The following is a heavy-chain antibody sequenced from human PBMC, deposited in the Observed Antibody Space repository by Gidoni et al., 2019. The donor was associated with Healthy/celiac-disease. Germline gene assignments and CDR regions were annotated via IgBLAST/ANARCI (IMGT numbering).Heavy chain of an antibody. V-gene: IGHV4-61*02. J-gene: IGHJ3*02. Sequence: QVQLQESGPGLVKPSQTLSLTCTVSGGSISSGSYYWSWIRQPAGKGLEWIGRIYTSGSTNYNPSLKSRVTISVDTSKNQFSLKLSSVTAADTAVYYCARDLVDSSGWGAFDIWGQGTMVTVSS. CDR2: IYTSGST. CDR3: ARDLVDSSGWGAFDI. CDR1: GGSISSGSYY. D-gene: IGHD3-22*01.